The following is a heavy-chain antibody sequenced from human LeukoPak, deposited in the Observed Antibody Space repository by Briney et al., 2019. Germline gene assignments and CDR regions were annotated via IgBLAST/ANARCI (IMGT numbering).Heavy chain of an antibody. V-gene: IGHV3-21*01. Sequence: GGSLRLSCAASGFAFNAYTMIWVRQAPGKGLEWVSSISSVSNYIYYADSLKGRFTISRDNAKNSLYLQMNSLRAEDTAVYYCAREDPRATNAYWGQGTLVTVSS. CDR1: GFAFNAYT. D-gene: IGHD5-12*01. CDR2: ISSVSNYI. J-gene: IGHJ4*02. CDR3: AREDPRATNAY.